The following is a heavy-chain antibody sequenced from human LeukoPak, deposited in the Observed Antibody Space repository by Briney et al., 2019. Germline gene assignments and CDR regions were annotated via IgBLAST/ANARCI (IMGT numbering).Heavy chain of an antibody. D-gene: IGHD3-22*01. J-gene: IGHJ4*02. CDR2: ITASGGGT. V-gene: IGHV3-23*01. CDR1: GFTFSNYA. Sequence: GSLRLSCAASGFTFSNYAMTWVRQAPGKGLDWVSVITASGGGTYYADSVKGRFTISRDNSKNTLYLQLNSLRDEDTAIYFCAKNDTTSKRRNYFDYWGQGTLATVSS. CDR3: AKNDTTSKRRNYFDY.